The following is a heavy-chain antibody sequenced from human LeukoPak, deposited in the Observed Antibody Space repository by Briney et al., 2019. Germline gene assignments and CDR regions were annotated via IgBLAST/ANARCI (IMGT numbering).Heavy chain of an antibody. D-gene: IGHD6-13*01. CDR1: GGSISSYY. V-gene: IGHV4-59*08. J-gene: IGHJ5*02. Sequence: SETLSLTCTVSGGSISSYYWSWIRQPPGKGLEWIGYIYYSGSTNYNPSLKSRVTISVDTSKDQFSLKLSSVTAADTAVYYCARLEAAAGEGGWFDPWGQGTLVTVSS. CDR2: IYYSGST. CDR3: ARLEAAAGEGGWFDP.